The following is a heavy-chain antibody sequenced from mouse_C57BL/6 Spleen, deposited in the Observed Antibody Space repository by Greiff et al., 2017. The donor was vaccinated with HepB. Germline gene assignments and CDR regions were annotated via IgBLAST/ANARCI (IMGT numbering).Heavy chain of an antibody. CDR2: ISNGGGST. D-gene: IGHD2-1*01. CDR1: GFTFSDYY. Sequence: EVQLVESGGGLVQPGGSLKLSCAASGFTFSDYYMYWVRQTPEKRLEWVAYISNGGGSTYYPDTVKGRFTISRDNAKNTLYLQMSRLKSEDTAMYYCARRNYGAYWYFDVWGTGTTVTVSS. V-gene: IGHV5-12*01. J-gene: IGHJ1*03. CDR3: ARRNYGAYWYFDV.